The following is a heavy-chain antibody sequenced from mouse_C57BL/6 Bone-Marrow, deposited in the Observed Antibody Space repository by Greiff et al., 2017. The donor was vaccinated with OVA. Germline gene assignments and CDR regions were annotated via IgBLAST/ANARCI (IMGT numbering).Heavy chain of an antibody. CDR3: AARVIAEAGLAY. Sequence: EVQLQQSGPVLVKPGASVKLSCKASGYTFTDYYMHWVKQSPGQSLEWIGVIHPYHGGTNYNQKFKGKATLTVDKSSSTAYMELSSLTSEDSAVYYCAARVIAEAGLAYWGKGTLVTVSA. CDR2: IHPYHGGT. V-gene: IGHV1-19*01. CDR1: GYTFTDYY. J-gene: IGHJ3*01. D-gene: IGHD3-3*01.